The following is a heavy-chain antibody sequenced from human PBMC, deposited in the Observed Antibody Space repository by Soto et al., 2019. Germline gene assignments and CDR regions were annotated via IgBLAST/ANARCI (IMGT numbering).Heavy chain of an antibody. CDR3: AGRNGYYSGIDY. CDR1: GGSFSGYY. Sequence: QVQLQQWGAGLLKPSETLSLTCVAYGGSFSGYYWSWIRQPPGKGLEWFGEVNHSGGIDYNPSLKSRVTISVDTSKNQFSLKLSSVTAADTAVYYCAGRNGYYSGIDYWGQGTLVTVSS. D-gene: IGHD3-22*01. CDR2: VNHSGGI. V-gene: IGHV4-34*02. J-gene: IGHJ4*02.